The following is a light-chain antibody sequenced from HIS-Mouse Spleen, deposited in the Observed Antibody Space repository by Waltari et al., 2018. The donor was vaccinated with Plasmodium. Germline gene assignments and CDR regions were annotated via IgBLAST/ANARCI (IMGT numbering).Light chain of an antibody. CDR1: QGVSSN. CDR3: QQYNNWSFT. V-gene: IGKV3-15*01. CDR2: GAS. J-gene: IGKJ3*01. Sequence: EIVMTQSPATLSVSPGERATLSCRASQGVSSNLAWYQQKPGQAPRLLIYGASTRAAGIPARFRGSGSGTEFTLTISSLQSEDFAVYYWQQYNNWSFTFGPGTKVDIK.